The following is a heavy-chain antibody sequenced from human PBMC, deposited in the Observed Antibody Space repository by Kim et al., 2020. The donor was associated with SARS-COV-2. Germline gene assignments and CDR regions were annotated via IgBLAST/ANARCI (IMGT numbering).Heavy chain of an antibody. D-gene: IGHD4-17*01. V-gene: IGHV3-23*01. CDR3: VQDKPYGDDEPYFFDF. CDR2: ISRSGTTT. Sequence: GGSLRLSCEASGFTFSIFAMSWVRQPPGKGLEWVSVISRSGTTTDYTDSVKGRFTVSRHNNKNTLYLQMNSLRVEDTAVYYCVQDKPYGDDEPYFFDFWGQGTLVTVSS. J-gene: IGHJ4*02. CDR1: GFTFSIFA.